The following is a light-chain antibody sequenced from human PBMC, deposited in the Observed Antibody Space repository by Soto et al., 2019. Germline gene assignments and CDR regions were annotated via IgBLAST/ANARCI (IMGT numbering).Light chain of an antibody. CDR1: SSDVGGYNY. CDR2: DVS. V-gene: IGLV2-14*01. CDR3: GSYTSSSTWV. J-gene: IGLJ3*02. Sequence: QSVLTQPASVSGSPGQSITISCTGTSSDVGGYNYVSWYQQAPGKAPKVMIYDVSNRPSGVSNRFSGSKSGNTASLTISGLQAEDEADYYCGSYTSSSTWVFGGGTQLTVL.